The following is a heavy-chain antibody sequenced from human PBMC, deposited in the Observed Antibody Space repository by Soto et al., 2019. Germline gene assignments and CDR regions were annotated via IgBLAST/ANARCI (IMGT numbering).Heavy chain of an antibody. V-gene: IGHV4-31*03. CDR1: GGPIATGGYY. CDR2: IYHNGNT. J-gene: IGHJ5*02. Sequence: QVQLQESGPGLVKPSQTLSVTCSVSGGPIATGGYYWSWIRHHPGKGLEWIGYIYHNGNTYYNPSLQRRVSLSIDTSKNQFSLNLTSVTAADTAVYYCATSAHMMAGFDPWGQGTLVTVSS. CDR3: ATSAHMMAGFDP. D-gene: IGHD3-16*01.